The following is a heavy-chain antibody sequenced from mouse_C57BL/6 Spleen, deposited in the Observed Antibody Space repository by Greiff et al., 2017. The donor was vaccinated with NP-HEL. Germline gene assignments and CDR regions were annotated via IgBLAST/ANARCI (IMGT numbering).Heavy chain of an antibody. CDR2: ISNGGGST. CDR1: GFTFSDYY. Sequence: EVQVVESGGGLVQPGGSLKLSCAASGFTFSDYYMYWVRQTPEKRLEWVAYISNGGGSTYYPDTVKGRFTISRDNAKNTLYLQMSRLKSEDTAMYYCARQEYYGSSYWFAYWGQGTLVTVSA. CDR3: ARQEYYGSSYWFAY. D-gene: IGHD1-1*01. V-gene: IGHV5-12*01. J-gene: IGHJ3*01.